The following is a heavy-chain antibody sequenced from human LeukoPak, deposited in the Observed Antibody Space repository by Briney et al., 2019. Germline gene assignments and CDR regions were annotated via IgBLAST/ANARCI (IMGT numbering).Heavy chain of an antibody. D-gene: IGHD1-26*01. CDR3: AKVFVSGSFDYFDN. V-gene: IGHV3-30-3*02. CDR2: ISYDGSNK. Sequence: VISYDGSNKYYADSVKGRFTISRDNSKNTLYLQMNSLRAEDTAVYYCAKVFVSGSFDYFDNRGQGTLVTVSS. J-gene: IGHJ4*02.